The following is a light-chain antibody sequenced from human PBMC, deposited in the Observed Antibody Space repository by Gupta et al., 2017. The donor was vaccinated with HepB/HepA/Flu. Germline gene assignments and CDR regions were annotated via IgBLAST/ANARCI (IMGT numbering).Light chain of an antibody. Sequence: IVMKQSPANLSVSPGERATPSCRASQSVSSNLAWYQQKPGQAPRLLIYGASTRATGIPARFSGSGSGTEFTLTISSLQSEDFAVYYCQQYNNWPPGITFGPGTKVDIK. CDR1: QSVSSN. CDR2: GAS. J-gene: IGKJ3*01. CDR3: QQYNNWPPGIT. V-gene: IGKV3-15*01.